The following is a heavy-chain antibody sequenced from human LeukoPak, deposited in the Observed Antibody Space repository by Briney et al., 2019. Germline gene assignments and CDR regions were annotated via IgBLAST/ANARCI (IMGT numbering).Heavy chain of an antibody. Sequence: PGGSLRLSCAASGFILTNYGMHWVRQAPGRGLEWVAGISYDESKTYFVDSVKGRFTISRDTSKNTLYLQMNSLRIEDTAVYYCARDLAFFALSPGGQGTLVTVSS. CDR2: ISYDESKT. CDR3: ARDLAFFALSP. V-gene: IGHV3-33*01. CDR1: GFILTNYG. J-gene: IGHJ4*02. D-gene: IGHD3-3*02.